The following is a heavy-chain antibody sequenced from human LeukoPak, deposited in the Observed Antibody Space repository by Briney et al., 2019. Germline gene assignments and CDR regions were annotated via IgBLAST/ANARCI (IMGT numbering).Heavy chain of an antibody. Sequence: GGSLRLSCAASGFTFSRFWMHWVRQAPGKGLVWVSRINGDGSSTNYADSVKGRFTISGDNAKNTLYLQMNSLRAEDTAVYYCARDPNHGNLDYYYYYGMDVWGQGTTVTVSS. CDR3: ARDPNHGNLDYYYYYGMDV. CDR1: GFTFSRFW. CDR2: INGDGSST. D-gene: IGHD1-1*01. V-gene: IGHV3-74*01. J-gene: IGHJ6*02.